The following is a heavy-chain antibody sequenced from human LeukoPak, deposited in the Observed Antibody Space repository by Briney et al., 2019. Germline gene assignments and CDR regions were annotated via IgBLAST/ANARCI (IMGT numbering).Heavy chain of an antibody. CDR3: AANTPRVVREDAFDI. V-gene: IGHV1-58*02. CDR2: IVVGSGNT. D-gene: IGHD2-21*01. CDR1: GFTFTSSA. Sequence: SVKVSCKASGFTFTSSAMQWVRQARGQRLEWIGWIVVGSGNTNYAQRFQERITITRDMSTSTAYMELSSLRSEDTAVYYCAANTPRVVREDAFDIWGQGTMVTVAS. J-gene: IGHJ3*02.